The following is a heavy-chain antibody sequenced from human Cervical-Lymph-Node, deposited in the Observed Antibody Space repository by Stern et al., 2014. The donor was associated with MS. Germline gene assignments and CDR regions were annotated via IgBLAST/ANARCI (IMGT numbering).Heavy chain of an antibody. J-gene: IGHJ5*02. D-gene: IGHD6-13*01. Sequence: QLQLQESGPGLVKPSETLSLTCTVSGYSISSGYYWGWIRQPPGKGLEWIGTIYHSGSTYYNPSLKSRVPISVDTSTKPVSRKLSSVTAADTAVYYCAREEQQLVHGNWFDPWGQGTLVTVSS. CDR1: GYSISSGYY. CDR3: AREEQQLVHGNWFDP. V-gene: IGHV4-38-2*02. CDR2: IYHSGST.